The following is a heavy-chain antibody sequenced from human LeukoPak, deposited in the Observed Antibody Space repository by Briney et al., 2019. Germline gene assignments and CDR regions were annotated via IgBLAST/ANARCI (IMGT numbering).Heavy chain of an antibody. J-gene: IGHJ5*02. CDR2: IYYSGST. V-gene: IGHV4-59*08. D-gene: IGHD3-22*01. CDR3: ARSRPYDYYDSSGYYSLFNNWFDP. Sequence: SETLSLTCTVSGGSISSYYWSWIRQPPGKGLEWIGYIYYSGSTNYNPSLKSRVTISVDTTKTQFFLKLSSVTAADTAVYYCARSRPYDYYDSSGYYSLFNNWFDPWGQGTLVTVSS. CDR1: GGSISSYY.